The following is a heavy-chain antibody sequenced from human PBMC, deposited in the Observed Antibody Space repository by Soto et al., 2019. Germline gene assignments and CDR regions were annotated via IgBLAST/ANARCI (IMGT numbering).Heavy chain of an antibody. D-gene: IGHD1-26*01. CDR3: ARHGITGSYYDAFDI. CDR1: GGSISSSRCH. Sequence: SETLSLTCTVSGGSISSSRCHSGWIRQPPGKGRDGIASSKYSLTTSDNPSLKSRVTLSVDTSKTQFALKLSSVTAAETAVYYCARHGITGSYYDAFDIWGQGTMVT. J-gene: IGHJ3*02. V-gene: IGHV4-39*01. CDR2: SKYSLTT.